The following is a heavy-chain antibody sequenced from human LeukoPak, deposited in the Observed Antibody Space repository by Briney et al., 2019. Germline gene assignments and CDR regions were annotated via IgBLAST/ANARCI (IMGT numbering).Heavy chain of an antibody. CDR2: IYYNGST. D-gene: IGHD2-15*01. CDR1: GGSISSYY. J-gene: IGHJ2*01. Sequence: PSETLSLTCTVSGGSISSYYWSWIRQPPGKGLEWIGYIYYNGSTNYNPSLKSRVTISVDTSKIQFSLKLSSVTAADTAVYYCARDPALLSSAWYFDLWGRGTLVTVSS. V-gene: IGHV4-59*01. CDR3: ARDPALLSSAWYFDL.